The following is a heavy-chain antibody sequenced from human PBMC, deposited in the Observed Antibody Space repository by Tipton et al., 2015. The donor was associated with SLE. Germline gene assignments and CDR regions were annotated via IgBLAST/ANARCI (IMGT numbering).Heavy chain of an antibody. CDR2: SHQSGTT. CDR1: GGSISSYY. V-gene: IGHV4-59*12. J-gene: IGHJ4*02. Sequence: TLSLTCTVSGGSISSYYWSWFRQPPGKGLEWIGESHQSGTTNYHPSFKSRVTISVDTSKNQFSLKVSSVTAADTAVYYCAGAVGTAAGMRDYWGQGTLVTVSS. CDR3: AGAVGTAAGMRDY. D-gene: IGHD6-13*01.